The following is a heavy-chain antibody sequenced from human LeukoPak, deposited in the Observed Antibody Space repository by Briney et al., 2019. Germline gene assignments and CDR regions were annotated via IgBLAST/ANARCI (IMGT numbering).Heavy chain of an antibody. CDR3: AIYSPLDY. CDR1: GFTFSSYG. Sequence: GGSLRLSCAASGFTFSSYGMHWVRQAPGKGLDWVAVISYDGSNKYYADSVKGRFTISRDNSKNTLYLQMNSLRAEDTAVYYCAIYSPLDYWGQGTLVTVSS. D-gene: IGHD4-11*01. V-gene: IGHV3-30*03. CDR2: ISYDGSNK. J-gene: IGHJ4*02.